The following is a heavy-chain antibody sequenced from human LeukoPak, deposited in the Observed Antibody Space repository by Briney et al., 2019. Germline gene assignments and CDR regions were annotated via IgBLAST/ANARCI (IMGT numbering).Heavy chain of an antibody. V-gene: IGHV3-23*01. CDR3: AKDSYSSSWYGLFDY. J-gene: IGHJ4*02. CDR2: ISGSGGST. Sequence: PGGSLRLSCAASGFTFSSYAMSWVRQAPGKGLEWVSAISGSGGSTYYADSVKGRFTISRDNSKNTLYLQMNSLRAEDTAVYCCAKDSYSSSWYGLFDYWGQGTLVTVSS. CDR1: GFTFSSYA. D-gene: IGHD6-13*01.